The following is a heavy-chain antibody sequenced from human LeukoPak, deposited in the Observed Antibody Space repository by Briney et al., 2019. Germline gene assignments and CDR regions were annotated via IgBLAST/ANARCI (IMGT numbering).Heavy chain of an antibody. CDR3: AKDHIAVAGSSLDY. V-gene: IGHV3-30*18. J-gene: IGHJ4*02. Sequence: GGSLRLSCAASGFTFSSYGMHWVRQAPGKGLEWVAVISYDGSNKYYADSVKGRFTISGDNSKNTLYLQMNSLRAEDTAVYYCAKDHIAVAGSSLDYWGQGTLVTVSS. D-gene: IGHD6-19*01. CDR1: GFTFSSYG. CDR2: ISYDGSNK.